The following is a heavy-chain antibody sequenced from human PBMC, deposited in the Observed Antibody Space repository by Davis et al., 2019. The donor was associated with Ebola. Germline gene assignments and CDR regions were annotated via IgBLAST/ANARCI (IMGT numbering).Heavy chain of an antibody. CDR2: IYYSGCT. J-gene: IGHJ4*02. Sequence: SETLSLTCTVSGGSISSYYWSWIRQPPGKGLEWIGYIYYSGCTNYNPSRKSRVTISVDTSKNQFSLKLSSVTAADTAVYYCAREGGGNFDYWGQGTLVTVSS. CDR1: GGSISSYY. CDR3: AREGGGNFDY. V-gene: IGHV4-59*01. D-gene: IGHD4-23*01.